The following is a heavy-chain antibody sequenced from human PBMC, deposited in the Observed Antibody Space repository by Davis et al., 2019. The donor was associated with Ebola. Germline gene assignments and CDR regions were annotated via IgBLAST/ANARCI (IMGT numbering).Heavy chain of an antibody. CDR1: GYTFSNYW. CDR2: IWPGDSDT. Sequence: GESLKISCKTSGYTFSNYWIGWVRQLPGKGLEWMGIIWPGDSDTRYNPSFEGRVTISADRSINTAYLQWGSLRASDTAMYYCARQGTNGYLNWFDPWGQGTLVTVSS. D-gene: IGHD2-8*01. V-gene: IGHV5-51*01. J-gene: IGHJ5*02. CDR3: ARQGTNGYLNWFDP.